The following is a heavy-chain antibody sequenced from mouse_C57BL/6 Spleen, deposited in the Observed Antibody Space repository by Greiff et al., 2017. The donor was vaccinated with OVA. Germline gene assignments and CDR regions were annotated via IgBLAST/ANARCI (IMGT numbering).Heavy chain of an antibody. V-gene: IGHV1-69*01. CDR1: GYTFTSYW. D-gene: IGHD3-2*02. CDR2: IDPSDSYT. CDR3: ARRGSSGQSLDY. J-gene: IGHJ2*01. Sequence: QVQLQQPGAELVMPGASVKLSCKASGYTFTSYWMHWVKQRPGQGLEWIGEIDPSDSYTNYNQKFKGKSTLTVDKSSSTAYMQLSSLTSEDSAVYYCARRGSSGQSLDYWGQGTTLTVSS.